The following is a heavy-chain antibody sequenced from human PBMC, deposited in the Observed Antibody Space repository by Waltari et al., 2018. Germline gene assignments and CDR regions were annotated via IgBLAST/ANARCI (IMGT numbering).Heavy chain of an antibody. J-gene: IGHJ4*02. Sequence: QVQLVQSGAEVKKPGSSVKVSCKASGGTFSSYAISWVRQAPGQGLEWMGGIVPILGIANYAQKCQGRVTITADKSTSTAYMELSSLRAEDTAVYYCARDPGVTPSFPTSYWGQGTLVTVSS. D-gene: IGHD4-4*01. CDR3: ARDPGVTPSFPTSY. CDR2: IVPILGIA. CDR1: GGTFSSYA. V-gene: IGHV1-69*10.